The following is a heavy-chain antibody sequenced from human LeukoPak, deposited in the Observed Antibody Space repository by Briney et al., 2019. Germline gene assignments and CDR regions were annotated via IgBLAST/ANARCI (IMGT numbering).Heavy chain of an antibody. CDR2: INPTGGST. J-gene: IGHJ4*02. V-gene: IGHV1-46*04. CDR3: ARGALRVITFGGETYFDY. Sequence: VGAVKVSCRASCYTFTSYYMHRVRQAPGQGLEWMGIINPTGGSTSYAQTVQGRVTITRDTSTRTVYMELSSLRSEDTAVYYCARGALRVITFGGETYFDYWGQGTLVTASS. D-gene: IGHD3-16*01. CDR1: CYTFTSYY.